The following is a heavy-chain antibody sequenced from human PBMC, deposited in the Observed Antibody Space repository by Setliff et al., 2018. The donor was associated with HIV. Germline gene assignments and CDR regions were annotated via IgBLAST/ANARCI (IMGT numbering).Heavy chain of an antibody. CDR1: GGTLSSRDYN. D-gene: IGHD3-22*01. V-gene: IGHV3-48*01. CDR2: ISRNSDTI. CDR3: ARFQYLNSGGYWATIRHYDYMDV. Sequence: PSETLSLTCSVSGGTLSSRDYNWGWIRQPPGKGLEWLSYISRNSDTIYYADSVKGRFTISRDNAENSLFLQMNSLRAEYTAVYYCARFQYLNSGGYWATIRHYDYMDVWGKGTAVTVSS. J-gene: IGHJ6*03.